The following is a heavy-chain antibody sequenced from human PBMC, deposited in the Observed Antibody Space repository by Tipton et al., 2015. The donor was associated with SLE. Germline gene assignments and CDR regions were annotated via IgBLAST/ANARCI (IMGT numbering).Heavy chain of an antibody. CDR3: ARQYTTVTGYEN. CDR1: RFSISSGYF. Sequence: TLSLTCTVSRFSISSGYFWGWIRQPPGKGLEWIGALSHSGGTYYNPSLESRVTLSIDTSRNQFSLEGASVTAADTAVYYCARQYTTVTGYENWGQGTLVTVSS. CDR2: LSHSGGT. V-gene: IGHV4-38-2*02. J-gene: IGHJ4*02. D-gene: IGHD4-17*01.